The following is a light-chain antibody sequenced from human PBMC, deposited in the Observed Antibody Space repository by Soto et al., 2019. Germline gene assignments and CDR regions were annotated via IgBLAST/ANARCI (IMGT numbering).Light chain of an antibody. CDR2: WAS. V-gene: IGKV4-1*01. CDR1: ESVLYSSNNKNY. J-gene: IGKJ2*01. CDR3: QQYYGIPT. Sequence: DIVMTQSPDSLAVSLGERATINCKSSESVLYSSNNKNYLTWYQRKPGQPPRLLIYWASARASGVPDRFSGIGSGIDFTLTISSLQAEDVAVYYCQQYYGIPTFGQGTKLAI.